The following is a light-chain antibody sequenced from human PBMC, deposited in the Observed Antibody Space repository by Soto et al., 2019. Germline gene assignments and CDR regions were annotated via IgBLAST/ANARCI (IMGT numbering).Light chain of an antibody. CDR1: SDDVGAYNF. V-gene: IGLV2-14*01. CDR3: FSHRSGDSHV. J-gene: IGLJ1*01. CDR2: GVI. Sequence: QSALAQPASVSGSPGQSITISCTGTSDDVGAYNFVSWYQQYPGKAPKLMVFGVINRPSGVSNRFSGSKTGNTASLTISGLQAEDEAFYYCFSHRSGDSHVFGTGTKVNVL.